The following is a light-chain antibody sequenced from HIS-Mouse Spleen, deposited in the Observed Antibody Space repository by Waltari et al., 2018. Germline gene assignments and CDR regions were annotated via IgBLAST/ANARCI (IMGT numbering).Light chain of an antibody. V-gene: IGLV3-19*01. CDR3: NSRDSSGNHLV. CDR2: GKK. CDR1: SLRRYY. Sequence: SSELTQDPPVSVALVQTVSLTCEGDSLRRYYARWYQQKPGQAPVLVIYGKKNRPSGIPDRFSGSSSGNTASLTITGAQAEDEADYYCNSRDSSGNHLVFGGGTKLTVL. J-gene: IGLJ3*02.